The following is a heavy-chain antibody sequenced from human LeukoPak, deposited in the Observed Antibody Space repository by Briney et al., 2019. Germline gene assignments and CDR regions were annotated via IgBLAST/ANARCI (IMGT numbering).Heavy chain of an antibody. CDR3: ARVSRFNYFDY. CDR2: IFYRGNT. V-gene: IGHV4-30-4*01. Sequence: SETLSLTCTVSVDSIISGDYYWSWIRQPPGKGLEWIGYIFYRGNTYFNPSLKTRLTMSVDTSKNQFSLNVSSVTAADTAFYYCARVSRFNYFDYWGQGTLVTVSS. CDR1: VDSIISGDYY. D-gene: IGHD3-10*01. J-gene: IGHJ4*02.